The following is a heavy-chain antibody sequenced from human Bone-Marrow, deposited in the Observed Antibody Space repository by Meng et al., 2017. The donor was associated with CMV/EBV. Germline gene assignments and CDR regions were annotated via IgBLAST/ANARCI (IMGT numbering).Heavy chain of an antibody. V-gene: IGHV3-30*02. Sequence: GESLKISCAASGFTFSSYGMHWVRQAPGKGLEWVAFIRYDGSNKYYVDSVKGRFTISRDNAKNSLYLQMNSLRAEDTAVYYCAGYCSSTSCHWYAFDIWGQGTMVTVSS. J-gene: IGHJ3*02. D-gene: IGHD2-2*01. CDR3: AGYCSSTSCHWYAFDI. CDR1: GFTFSSYG. CDR2: IRYDGSNK.